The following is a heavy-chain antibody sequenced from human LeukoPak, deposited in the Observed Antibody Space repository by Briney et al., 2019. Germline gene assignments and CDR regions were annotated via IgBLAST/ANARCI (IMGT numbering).Heavy chain of an antibody. CDR2: VSGRGYNT. J-gene: IGHJ4*02. CDR3: ARNELGSSWYAIY. V-gene: IGHV3-23*01. Sequence: GGSLRLSCAASGFIFNNAWMSWVRQAPGKGLEWVSAVSGRGYNTYYADSVKGRFTISRDNSKNTVSLQMNSLRVEDTAVYYCARNELGSSWYAIYWGQGTLVTVSS. CDR1: GFIFNNAW. D-gene: IGHD6-13*01.